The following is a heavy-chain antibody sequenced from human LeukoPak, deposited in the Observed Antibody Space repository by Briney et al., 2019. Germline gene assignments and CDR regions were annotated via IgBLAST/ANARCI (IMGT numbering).Heavy chain of an antibody. Sequence: PGGSLRLSCAASVSEFIFSNYGMHWVRQAPGKGLEWVAVISYEGSNKYYADSVKGRFTISRDNSKNTLYLQMNSLRSEDTAVFYCAKEYWGFSGSQSAGFNIWGHGTMVTVSS. CDR2: ISYEGSNK. V-gene: IGHV3-30*18. J-gene: IGHJ3*02. CDR1: VSEFIFSNYG. D-gene: IGHD1-26*01. CDR3: AKEYWGFSGSQSAGFNI.